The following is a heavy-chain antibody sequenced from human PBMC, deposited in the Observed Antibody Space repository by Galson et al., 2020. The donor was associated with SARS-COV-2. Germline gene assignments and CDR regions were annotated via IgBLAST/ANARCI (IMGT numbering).Heavy chain of an antibody. J-gene: IGHJ2*01. Sequence: SETLSLTCAVSGYSVSTTNYWGWVRLAPGKGLEWIGSIYPNGRTYYNPSLESRVTISVDTSRNQFSLTLASVTAADTAFYYCARQGVNMIVLVTVPGWFFDRWGRGTLVTVSS. D-gene: IGHD2-21*02. V-gene: IGHV4-38-2*01. CDR3: ARQGVNMIVLVTVPGWFFDR. CDR1: GYSVSTTNY. CDR2: IYPNGRT.